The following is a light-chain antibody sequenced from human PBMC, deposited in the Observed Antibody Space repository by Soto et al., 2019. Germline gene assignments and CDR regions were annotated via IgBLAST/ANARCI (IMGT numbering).Light chain of an antibody. V-gene: IGLV3-21*04. CDR1: KIGDKI. CDR3: PLWDSDTDHWV. J-gene: IGLJ3*02. Sequence: SYELTQPPSVSVAPGKTATITCGGNKIGDKIVNWYQQRPGQAPLLVIYYDSDRPSGIPERFSGSNSGNTATLTISRVEAGDEADYYCPLWDSDTDHWVFGGGTKVTVL. CDR2: YDS.